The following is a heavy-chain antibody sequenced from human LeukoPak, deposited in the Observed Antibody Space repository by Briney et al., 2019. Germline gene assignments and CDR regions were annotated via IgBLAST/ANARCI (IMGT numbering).Heavy chain of an antibody. V-gene: IGHV4-4*07. Sequence: SETLSLTCTVSGGSISSYYWSWIRQPAGKGLEWIGRIYTSGSTYYNPSLKSRVTISVDTSKNQFSLKLSSVTAADTAVYYCARHHPNPPYCGGDCYRGAFDIWGQGTMVTVSS. CDR1: GGSISSYY. CDR3: ARHHPNPPYCGGDCYRGAFDI. D-gene: IGHD2-21*02. J-gene: IGHJ3*02. CDR2: IYTSGST.